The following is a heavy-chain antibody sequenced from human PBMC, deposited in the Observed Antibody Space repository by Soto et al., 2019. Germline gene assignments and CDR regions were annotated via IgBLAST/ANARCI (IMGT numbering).Heavy chain of an antibody. CDR3: ARVSYSFDSTGYHYYFDS. V-gene: IGHV3-21*01. D-gene: IGHD3-22*01. CDR2: MSSGSTSI. Sequence: GGSLRLSCTASGFTFGSYTMSWVRQAPGKGLEWVSTMSSGSTSIFYAGSVEGRFSISRDNAKNSLYLQMNSLGGDDTAVYFCARVSYSFDSTGYHYYFDSWGQGTLVTVSS. CDR1: GFTFGSYT. J-gene: IGHJ4*02.